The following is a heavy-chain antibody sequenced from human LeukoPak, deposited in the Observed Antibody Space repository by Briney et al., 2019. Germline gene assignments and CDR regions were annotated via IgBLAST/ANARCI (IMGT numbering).Heavy chain of an antibody. Sequence: GGSLRLSCAASGFTFSSYWMSWVRQAPGKGLEWVAVIFYDGSIQYYADSVKGRFTISRDNSKNTLYLQMNSLRAEDTAVYYCARVLSGSSADYWGQGTLVTVSS. CDR1: GFTFSSYW. D-gene: IGHD3-10*01. V-gene: IGHV3-30*03. CDR3: ARVLSGSSADY. CDR2: IFYDGSIQ. J-gene: IGHJ4*02.